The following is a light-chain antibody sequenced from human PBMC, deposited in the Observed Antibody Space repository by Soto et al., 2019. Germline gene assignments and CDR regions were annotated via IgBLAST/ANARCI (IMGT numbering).Light chain of an antibody. CDR3: SSYTSSNTLDV. V-gene: IGLV2-14*01. J-gene: IGLJ1*01. CDR1: SSDIGGYNF. CDR2: EVS. Sequence: QSALTQPASVSGSPGQSITISCTGTSSDIGGYNFVSWYQQHPGKAPKLMIYEVSNRPSGISNRFSGSKSGNTASLTISGLQAEDEADYYCSSYTSSNTLDVFGTGTKAPS.